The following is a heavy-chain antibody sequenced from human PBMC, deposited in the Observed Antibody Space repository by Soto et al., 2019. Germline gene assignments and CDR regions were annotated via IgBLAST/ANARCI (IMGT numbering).Heavy chain of an antibody. CDR1: GYSFTSYW. CDR3: ARRGIVGANDYYYGMDL. Sequence: GESLKISCKGSGYSFTSYWIGWVRQMPGKGLEWMGIIYPGDSDTRYSPSFQGQVTISADKSISTAYLQWSSLKASDTAMYYCARRGIVGANDYYYGMDLWGQGTTVTVS. V-gene: IGHV5-51*01. J-gene: IGHJ6*02. D-gene: IGHD1-26*01. CDR2: IYPGDSDT.